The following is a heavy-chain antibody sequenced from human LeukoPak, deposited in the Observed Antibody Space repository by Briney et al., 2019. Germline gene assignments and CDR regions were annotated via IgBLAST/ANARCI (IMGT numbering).Heavy chain of an antibody. Sequence: ASVKVSCKASGYTFTSYGISWVRQAPGQGLEWMGWISAYNGNTNYAQKLQGRVTMTTDTSTSTAYMELRSLRSDDTAVYYCARDRKGYSYGSDAFDIWGQGTMVTVS. V-gene: IGHV1-18*01. J-gene: IGHJ3*02. CDR1: GYTFTSYG. CDR3: ARDRKGYSYGSDAFDI. CDR2: ISAYNGNT. D-gene: IGHD5-18*01.